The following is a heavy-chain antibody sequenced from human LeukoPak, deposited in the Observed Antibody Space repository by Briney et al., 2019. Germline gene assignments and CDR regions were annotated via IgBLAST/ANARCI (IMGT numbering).Heavy chain of an antibody. D-gene: IGHD5-24*01. J-gene: IGHJ5*02. CDR2: IFYSGST. V-gene: IGHV4-30-4*01. CDR3: ARDVRQFNWFDP. CDR1: GGSISSGDYY. Sequence: SETLSLTCTVSGGSISSGDYYWSWIRQPPGKGLEWIGYIFYSGSTYYNPSLKSRVTISTDTSKNQFSLKLSSVTAADTAVYYCARDVRQFNWFDPWGQGTLVTVSS.